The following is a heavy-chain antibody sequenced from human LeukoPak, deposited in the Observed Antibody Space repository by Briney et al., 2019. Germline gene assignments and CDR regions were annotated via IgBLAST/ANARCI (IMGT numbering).Heavy chain of an antibody. CDR3: ARERSYPTDYYYYGMDV. J-gene: IGHJ6*02. D-gene: IGHD3-16*02. V-gene: IGHV1-2*02. Sequence: GASVKVSCKASGYTFTDYYIHWVRQAPGQGPEWMGWINSNTGDTKYAQKFQDRVTLTQDTSISTAYMELSSLRSEDTAVYYCARERSYPTDYYYYGMDVWGQGTTVTVSS. CDR2: INSNTGDT. CDR1: GYTFTDYY.